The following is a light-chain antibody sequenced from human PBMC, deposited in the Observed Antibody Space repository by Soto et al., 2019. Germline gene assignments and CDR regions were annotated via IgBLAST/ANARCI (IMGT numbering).Light chain of an antibody. V-gene: IGKV1-5*03. J-gene: IGKJ1*01. CDR3: QQYSSYAWT. Sequence: DIQMTQSPSTLSASVGDRVTITCRASQSISTCLAWYQQKPGKAPKLLIYKAPRLESGVPSRFSGSGSGTAFTFIISSLQPDDFASYYCQQYSSYAWTFGQGTKVEIK. CDR2: KAP. CDR1: QSISTC.